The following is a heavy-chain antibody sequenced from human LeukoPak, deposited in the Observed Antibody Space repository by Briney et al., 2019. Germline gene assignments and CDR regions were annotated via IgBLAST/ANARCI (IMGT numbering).Heavy chain of an antibody. CDR2: SNTNTGNP. Sequence: GASGKVSCKASGYTFSSYAMNWVRQAAGQWLEWMGWSNTNTGNPTYAQGFTGRFVFSLDTSVSTAYLQISSLQAEDTAVYYCARSNNDGDYLGVGFDYWGQGTLVTVSS. J-gene: IGHJ4*02. D-gene: IGHD4-17*01. CDR3: ARSNNDGDYLGVGFDY. V-gene: IGHV7-4-1*02. CDR1: GYTFSSYA.